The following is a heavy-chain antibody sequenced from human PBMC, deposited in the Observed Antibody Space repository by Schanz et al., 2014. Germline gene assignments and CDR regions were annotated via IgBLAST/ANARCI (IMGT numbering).Heavy chain of an antibody. CDR2: IRYDGSKK. CDR1: GFTVSSNY. D-gene: IGHD3-16*01. V-gene: IGHV3-30*02. CDR3: AKGGSSLDD. Sequence: VQLVESGGGLVQPGGSLRLSCAASGFTVSSNYMSWVRQAPGKGLEWVTFIRYDGSKKYYVDSVKGRFTISRDNSKNTLYLQMNSLRVEDTAVYYCAKGGSSLDDWGQGTLVTVSS. J-gene: IGHJ4*02.